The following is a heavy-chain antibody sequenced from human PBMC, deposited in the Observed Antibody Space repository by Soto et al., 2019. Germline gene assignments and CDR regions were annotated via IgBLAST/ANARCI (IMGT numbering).Heavy chain of an antibody. J-gene: IGHJ6*02. D-gene: IGHD1-26*01. CDR2: INWNGGST. Sequence: GGSLRLSCAASGFTFDDYGMSWVRQAPGKGLEWVSGINWNGGSTGYADSVKGRFTISRDNAKNSLYLQMNSLRAEDTALYYCARRRVGIGGVHYYYYGMDVWGQGTTVTVSS. CDR1: GFTFDDYG. CDR3: ARRRVGIGGVHYYYYGMDV. V-gene: IGHV3-20*04.